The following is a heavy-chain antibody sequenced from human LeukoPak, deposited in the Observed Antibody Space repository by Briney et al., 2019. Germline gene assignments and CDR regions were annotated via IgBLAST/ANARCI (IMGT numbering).Heavy chain of an antibody. CDR3: ARASIVGATIDYFDY. J-gene: IGHJ4*02. CDR2: ISYDDSSK. Sequence: PGGSLRLSCAASGFIFSNFGMHWVRQAPGKGLEWVAVISYDDSSKYYADSVKGRFTISRDNSKNTLYLQMNSLRAEDTAVYYCARASIVGATIDYFDYWGQGTLVTVSS. D-gene: IGHD1-26*01. V-gene: IGHV3-30*03. CDR1: GFIFSNFG.